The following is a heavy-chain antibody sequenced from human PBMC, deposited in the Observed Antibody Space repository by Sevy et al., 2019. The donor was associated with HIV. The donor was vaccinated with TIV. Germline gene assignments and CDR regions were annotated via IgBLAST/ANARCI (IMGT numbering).Heavy chain of an antibody. J-gene: IGHJ3*02. V-gene: IGHV3-9*01. CDR1: GFTFDDYA. CDR2: IYWDSDSV. Sequence: GGSLRLSCAASGFTFDDYAMHWVRQAPGKGLEWVSGIYWDSDSVGYADSVKGRFTISRDNSENSLYLQMKSLRPEDTALYYCAKGRGGAARMGGFDIWGQGTMVTVSS. CDR3: AKGRGGAARMGGFDI. D-gene: IGHD3-16*01.